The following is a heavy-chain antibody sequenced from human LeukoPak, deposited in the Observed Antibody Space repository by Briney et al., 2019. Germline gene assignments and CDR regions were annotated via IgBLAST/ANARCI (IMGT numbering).Heavy chain of an antibody. CDR3: ARGADSSGYYSIFYFDY. Sequence: SETLSLTCTVSGGSISSYYWNWIRQPPGKGLEWIGYIYYSGSTNYNPSLKSRVTISVDTSKNQLSLKLSSVTAADTAVYYCARGADSSGYYSIFYFDYWGQGTLVTVSS. D-gene: IGHD3-22*01. CDR2: IYYSGST. V-gene: IGHV4-59*01. J-gene: IGHJ4*02. CDR1: GGSISSYY.